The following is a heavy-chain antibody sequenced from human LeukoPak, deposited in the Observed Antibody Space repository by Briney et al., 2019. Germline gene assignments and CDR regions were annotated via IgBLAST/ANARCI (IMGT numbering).Heavy chain of an antibody. J-gene: IGHJ4*02. CDR2: MKTDGTRI. CDR1: GFRFSNSW. D-gene: IGHD3-10*01. V-gene: IGHV3-74*01. CDR3: ARGADHGGSYYPD. Sequence: GGSLRLSCAASGFRFSNSWMYWVRQGPGKGPVWVSRMKTDGTRIEYADSVKGRFTISRDNARSTLFLQMSSLRVEDTAVYYCARGADHGGSYYPDWGQGTRVTVSS.